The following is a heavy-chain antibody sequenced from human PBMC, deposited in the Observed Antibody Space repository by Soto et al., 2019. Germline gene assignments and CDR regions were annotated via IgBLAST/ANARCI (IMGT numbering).Heavy chain of an antibody. J-gene: IGHJ3*02. CDR1: GFTFSSYS. CDR3: ARDYYYGSGSYVNDAFDI. D-gene: IGHD3-10*01. V-gene: IGHV3-48*01. Sequence: GGSLRLSCAASGFTFSSYSMNWVRQAPGKGLEWVSYISSSSSTIYYADSLKGRFTISRDNAKNSLYLQMNSLRAEDTAVYYCARDYYYGSGSYVNDAFDIWGQGTMVTVSS. CDR2: ISSSSSTI.